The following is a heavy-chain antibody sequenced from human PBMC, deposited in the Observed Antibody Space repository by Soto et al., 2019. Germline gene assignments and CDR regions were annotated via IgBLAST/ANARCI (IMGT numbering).Heavy chain of an antibody. V-gene: IGHV1-69*13. CDR2: IIPIFDTA. J-gene: IGHJ5*02. Sequence: GASVKVSCKASGGTFSSYAISWVRQAPGQGLEWMGGIIPIFDTANYAQKFQGRVTITADESTSTAYMELSSLRSEDTAVYYCARFQTGTMGWFDPWGQGTLVTVSS. CDR3: ARFQTGTMGWFDP. CDR1: GGTFSSYA. D-gene: IGHD1-7*01.